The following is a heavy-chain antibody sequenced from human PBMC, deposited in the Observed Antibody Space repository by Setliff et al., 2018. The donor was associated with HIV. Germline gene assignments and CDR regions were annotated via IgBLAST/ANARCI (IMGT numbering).Heavy chain of an antibody. J-gene: IGHJ6*02. CDR3: AAGIAVAGTDYYYYGMDV. Sequence: SETLSLTCAVYGGSFSGYYWSWIRQPPGKGLEWIGEIYHSGSTHYNPSLKSRVTISVDTSKNQFSLKLSSVTAADTAVYYCAAGIAVAGTDYYYYGMDVWGQGTTVTVSS. V-gene: IGHV4-34*01. D-gene: IGHD6-19*01. CDR1: GGSFSGYY. CDR2: IYHSGST.